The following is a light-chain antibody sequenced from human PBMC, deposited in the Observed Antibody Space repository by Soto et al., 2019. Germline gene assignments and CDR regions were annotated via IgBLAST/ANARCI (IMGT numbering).Light chain of an antibody. CDR1: QGVRSY. V-gene: IGKV1-9*01. J-gene: IGKJ1*01. CDR3: HQVYSYLRT. CDR2: GAS. Sequence: IPLTPSAFSLTASVAARVTFPRRDSQGVRSYLAWFQQRPGKAPKLLIFGASTLQNGVPARFSGGGFGTEFTLTITCLQPEDFATYYCHQVYSYLRTFGQGTRLDI.